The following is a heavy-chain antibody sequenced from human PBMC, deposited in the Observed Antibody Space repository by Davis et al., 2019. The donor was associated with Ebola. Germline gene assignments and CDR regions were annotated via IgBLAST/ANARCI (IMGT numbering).Heavy chain of an antibody. Sequence: MPSETLSLTCAVYGGSFSGYYWSWIRQPPGKGLEWIGYIYYSGSTNYNPSLKSRVTISVDTSKNQFSLKLSSVTAADTAVYYCARSNQWLVRGFDYWGQGTLVTVSS. V-gene: IGHV4-34*01. D-gene: IGHD6-19*01. CDR3: ARSNQWLVRGFDY. CDR2: IYYSGST. CDR1: GGSFSGYY. J-gene: IGHJ4*02.